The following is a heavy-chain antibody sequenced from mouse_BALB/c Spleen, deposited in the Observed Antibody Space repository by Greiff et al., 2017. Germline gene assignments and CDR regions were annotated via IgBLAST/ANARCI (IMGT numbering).Heavy chain of an antibody. J-gene: IGHJ4*01. V-gene: IGHV1-14*01. D-gene: IGHD2-2*01. CDR2: INPYNDGT. Sequence: VQLKKSGPELVKPGASVKMSCKASGYTFTSYVMHWVKQKPGQGLEWIGYINPYNDGTKYNEKFKGKATLTSDKSSSTAYMELSSLTSEDSAVYYCASSYGYDGGYAMDYWGQGTSVTVSS. CDR1: GYTFTSYV. CDR3: ASSYGYDGGYAMDY.